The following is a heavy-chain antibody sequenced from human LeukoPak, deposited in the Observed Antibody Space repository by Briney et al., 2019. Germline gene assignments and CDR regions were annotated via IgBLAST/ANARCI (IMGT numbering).Heavy chain of an antibody. Sequence: GGPLRLSCAASGFTFRTYTMNWVRLAPGKGLEWVSGIYGSGTTFYAESVKGRFTISRDDSKNTLFLQMDRLRPEDTALYFCAKDLKPDSVWDIEWWGQGTQVTVSS. V-gene: IGHV3-23*01. CDR1: GFTFRTYT. CDR2: IYGSGTT. D-gene: IGHD2-15*01. J-gene: IGHJ4*02. CDR3: AKDLKPDSVWDIEW.